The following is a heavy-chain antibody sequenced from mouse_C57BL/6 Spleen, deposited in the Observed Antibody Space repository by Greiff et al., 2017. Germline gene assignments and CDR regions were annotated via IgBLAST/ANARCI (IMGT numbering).Heavy chain of an antibody. CDR3: ARPLYYDYDEGYYYAMDY. J-gene: IGHJ4*01. CDR1: GFSLTSYG. D-gene: IGHD2-4*01. V-gene: IGHV2-2*01. Sequence: VKLVESGPGLVQPSQSLSITCTVSGFSLTSYGVHWVRPSPGKGLEWLGVIWSGGSTDYNAAFISRLSISKDNSKSQVFFKMNSLQADDTAIYYCARPLYYDYDEGYYYAMDYWGQGTSVTVSS. CDR2: IWSGGST.